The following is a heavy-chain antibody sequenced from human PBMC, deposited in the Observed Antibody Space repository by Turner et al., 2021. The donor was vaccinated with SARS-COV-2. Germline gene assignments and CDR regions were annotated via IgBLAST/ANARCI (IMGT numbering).Heavy chain of an antibody. CDR1: GGSISGYY. D-gene: IGHD3-9*01. CDR2: IYYSGST. CDR3: ARGLYFDWLPDY. V-gene: IGHV4-59*01. J-gene: IGHJ4*02. Sequence: QVPLPESGPGLVKPLETLSLPCTVSGGSISGYYWNWIRQPPGKGLEWIGYIYYSGSTNYNPSLKSRVTISVDTSKNQFSLKLSSVTAADTAVYYCARGLYFDWLPDYWGQGTLVTVSS.